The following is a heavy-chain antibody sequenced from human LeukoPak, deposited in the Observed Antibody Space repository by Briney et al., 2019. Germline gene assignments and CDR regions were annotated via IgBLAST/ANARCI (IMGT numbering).Heavy chain of an antibody. V-gene: IGHV1-8*03. J-gene: IGHJ4*02. CDR1: GYTFTSYD. Sequence: GSVKVSCKASGYTFTSYDINWVRPATGQGLEWMGWMNSNSGNTRYARKFQGRVTITRNKTISKAYMELSSLRSEDTAVYYCARGLYMGFWSGYFFDYWGQGTLVTVSS. CDR3: ARGLYMGFWSGYFFDY. D-gene: IGHD3-3*01. CDR2: MNSNSGNT.